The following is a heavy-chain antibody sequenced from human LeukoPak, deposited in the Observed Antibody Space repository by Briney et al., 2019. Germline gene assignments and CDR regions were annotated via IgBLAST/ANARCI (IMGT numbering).Heavy chain of an antibody. CDR2: IYHSGST. D-gene: IGHD2-2*01. CDR1: GNSISSSNW. CDR3: ARRYCSSTSCLHFDY. J-gene: IGHJ4*02. V-gene: IGHV4-4*02. Sequence: SETLSLTCAVSGNSISSSNWWSWVRQPPGKGLEWIGEIYHSGSTNYNPSLKSRVTISVDKSKNQFSLKLSSVTAADTAVYYCARRYCSSTSCLHFDYWGQGTLVTVSS.